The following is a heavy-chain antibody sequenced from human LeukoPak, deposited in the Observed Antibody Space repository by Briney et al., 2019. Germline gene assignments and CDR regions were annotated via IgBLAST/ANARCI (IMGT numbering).Heavy chain of an antibody. Sequence: PGGSLRLSCAASGFTFSSYWMNWVRQAPGKGLEWVANIKQDGSEKYYVDSVKGRFTISRDNAKNSLYLQMNSLRAEDTAVYYCARDRYDFWSGYLYYFDYWGQGTLVTVSS. CDR3: ARDRYDFWSGYLYYFDY. CDR2: IKQDGSEK. CDR1: GFTFSSYW. D-gene: IGHD3-3*01. J-gene: IGHJ4*02. V-gene: IGHV3-7*03.